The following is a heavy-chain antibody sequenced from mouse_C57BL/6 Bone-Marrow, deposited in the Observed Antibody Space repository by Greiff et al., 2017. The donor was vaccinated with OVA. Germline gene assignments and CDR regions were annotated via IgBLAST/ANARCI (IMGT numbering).Heavy chain of an antibody. V-gene: IGHV1-64*01. CDR2: IHPHRGSP. D-gene: IGHD2-4*01. Sequence: QVQLQQPGAELVKPGASVKLSCKASGYTFTSYWMHWVKQRPGPGLEWIGMIHPHRGSPNYNETFKSTATLTVDKTYSTAYMQLSRRTSVDSAVYFRARAEGYDYGGVGYWGQGTTLTVSS. J-gene: IGHJ2*01. CDR1: GYTFTSYW. CDR3: ARAEGYDYGGVGY.